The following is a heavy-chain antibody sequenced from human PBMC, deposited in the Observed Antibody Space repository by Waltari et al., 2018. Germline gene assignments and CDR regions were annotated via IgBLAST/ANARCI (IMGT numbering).Heavy chain of an antibody. D-gene: IGHD5-12*01. Sequence: QVQLQGWGAGQLKPSETLSLTCAVSGGSFSGFYWSWIRQSPGKGLEWIGDVNHGGDTNYNPSLETRVTISEDTSKKQFSLKMRSVTAAVTAVYYCARAPGYKGYFDYWGQGILVTVSS. CDR2: VNHGGDT. CDR1: GGSFSGFY. J-gene: IGHJ4*02. CDR3: ARAPGYKGYFDY. V-gene: IGHV4-34*01.